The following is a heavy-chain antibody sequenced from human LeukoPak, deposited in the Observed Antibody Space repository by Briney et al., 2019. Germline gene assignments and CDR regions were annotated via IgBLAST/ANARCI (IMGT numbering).Heavy chain of an antibody. CDR3: AKDSRARGYITPEVYYYYMDV. V-gene: IGHV3-30*18. J-gene: IGHJ6*03. Sequence: GGSLRLSCAASGFTFSSYGMHWVRQAPGKGLEWVAVISYDGNYKYYADSVKGRFTISRDNSKNTLYLQMNSLRAEDTAVYYCAKDSRARGYITPEVYYYYMDVWGKGTTVTISS. D-gene: IGHD5-18*01. CDR1: GFTFSSYG. CDR2: ISYDGNYK.